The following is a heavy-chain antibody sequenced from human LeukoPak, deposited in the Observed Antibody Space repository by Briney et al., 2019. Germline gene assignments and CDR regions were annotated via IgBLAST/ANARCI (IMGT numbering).Heavy chain of an antibody. CDR3: ARNMVTGVLDY. J-gene: IGHJ4*02. V-gene: IGHV4-34*01. CDR1: GGSFSGYY. D-gene: IGHD5-18*01. CDR2: INHSGST. Sequence: SETLSLTCAVYGGSFSGYYWSWIRQPPGKGLEWIGEINHSGSTNYNPSLKSRVTISVDTSKNQFSLKLSSVTAADTAVYYCARNMVTGVLDYWGQGTLVTVSS.